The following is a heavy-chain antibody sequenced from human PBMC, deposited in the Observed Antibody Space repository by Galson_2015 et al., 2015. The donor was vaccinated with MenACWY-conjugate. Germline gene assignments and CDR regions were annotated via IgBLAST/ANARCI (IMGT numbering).Heavy chain of an antibody. V-gene: IGHV3-53*01. Sequence: SLRLSCAASVFSVSSEYMSWVRQAPGKGLEWVSIIYRDGKTFYADSVQGRFIISRDNSKNTLYLQMNSLTAEDTAVYYCARESGDSSGHPSSWGQGTLVTVSS. J-gene: IGHJ5*02. D-gene: IGHD3-22*01. CDR1: VFSVSSEY. CDR2: IYRDGKT. CDR3: ARESGDSSGHPSS.